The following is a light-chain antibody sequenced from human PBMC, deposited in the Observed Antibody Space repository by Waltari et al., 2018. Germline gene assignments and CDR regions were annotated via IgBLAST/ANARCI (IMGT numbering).Light chain of an antibody. CDR1: QSIISY. V-gene: IGKV1-39*01. CDR3: QQSYSTPQST. J-gene: IGKJ5*01. Sequence: DIQMTQSPSSLSASVGDRVTITCRASQSIISYLNWYQQKPGRAPKLLSYAASSLRSVVPSRFSGSGSGTDFIFTISSLQPEDFATYYCQQSYSTPQSTFGQGTRLEIK. CDR2: AAS.